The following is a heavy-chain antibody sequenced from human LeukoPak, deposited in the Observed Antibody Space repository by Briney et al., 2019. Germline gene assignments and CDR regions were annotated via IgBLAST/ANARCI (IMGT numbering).Heavy chain of an antibody. Sequence: GASVKVSCKASGYTFTSYAMNWVRQAPGQGLEWMGWINTNTGNPTYAQGFTGRFVFSLDTSVSTAYLQISSLKAEDTAVYYCARKKIVAVASNRYYYYYMDVWGKGTTVTVSS. J-gene: IGHJ6*03. CDR2: INTNTGNP. CDR1: GYTFTSYA. D-gene: IGHD6-19*01. V-gene: IGHV7-4-1*02. CDR3: ARKKIVAVASNRYYYYYMDV.